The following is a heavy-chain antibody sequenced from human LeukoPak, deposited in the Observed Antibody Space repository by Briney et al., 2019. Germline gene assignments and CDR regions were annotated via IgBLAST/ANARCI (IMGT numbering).Heavy chain of an antibody. CDR2: INSDGGT. D-gene: IGHD3-3*01. CDR1: GFTFSSYP. J-gene: IGHJ4*02. V-gene: IGHV3-23*01. Sequence: PGGSLRLSCAASGFTFSSYPMSWVRQAPGKGLEWVSAINSDGGTYYADSVKGRFTISRDNSKNTLYLQMNTLRAEDTAVYYCAKNPYYDFWSSYYARGYFEYWGQGTLVTVSS. CDR3: AKNPYYDFWSSYYARGYFEY.